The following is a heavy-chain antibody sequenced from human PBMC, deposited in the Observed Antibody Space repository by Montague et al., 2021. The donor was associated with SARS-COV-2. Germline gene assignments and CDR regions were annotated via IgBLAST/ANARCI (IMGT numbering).Heavy chain of an antibody. CDR3: ARGSVELNGNAFEI. CDR1: GGSFSDYY. CDR2: INHSGST. Sequence: SETLSLTCAVYGGSFSDYYWSWIRQPPGKGLEWIGEINHSGSTNYNPSLKSRVTISVDTSKSQFSLKLSSVTVADTAFYYCARGSVELNGNAFEIWGQGTMVTVSS. D-gene: IGHD5-24*01. J-gene: IGHJ3*02. V-gene: IGHV4-34*01.